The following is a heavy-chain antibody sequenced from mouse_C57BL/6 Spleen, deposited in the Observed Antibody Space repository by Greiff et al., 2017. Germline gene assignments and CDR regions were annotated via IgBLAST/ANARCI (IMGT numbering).Heavy chain of an antibody. CDR2: IRNKANGYTT. J-gene: IGHJ3*01. D-gene: IGHD2-4*01. V-gene: IGHV7-3*01. CDR3: ARAYDYDGWFAY. Sequence: EVMLVESGGGLVQPGGSLSLSCAASGFTFTDYYMSWVRQPPGKALEWLGFIRNKANGYTTEYSASVKGRFTISRDNSQSILYLQMNALRAEDSATYYCARAYDYDGWFAYWGQGTLVTVSA. CDR1: GFTFTDYY.